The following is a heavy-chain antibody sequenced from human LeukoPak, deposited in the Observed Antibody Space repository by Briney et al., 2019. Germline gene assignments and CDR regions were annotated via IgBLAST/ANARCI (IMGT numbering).Heavy chain of an antibody. V-gene: IGHV4-39*07. CDR3: AREAAGQWFDP. CDR1: GGSISSSNYY. CDR2: IYYSGST. D-gene: IGHD6-25*01. J-gene: IGHJ5*02. Sequence: SETLSLTCTVSGGSISSSNYYWGWIRQPPGKGLEWIGSIYYSGSTYYNPSLKSRVTMSLDKSKTQFSLRLTSVTAADTAVYYCAREAAGQWFDPWGQGTLVTVSS.